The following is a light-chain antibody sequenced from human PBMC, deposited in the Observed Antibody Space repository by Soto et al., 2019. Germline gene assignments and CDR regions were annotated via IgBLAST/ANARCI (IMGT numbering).Light chain of an antibody. CDR3: QQPYTSPLA. J-gene: IGKJ1*01. CDR1: QGISSY. Sequence: IRMTQSPSSFSAYTEDRVTITCRASQGISSYLAWYQQKPGKAPKLLIYAASTLQSGVPSRFSGSGSGTDFTLAISSLQSDYSATYYYQQPYTSPLAFGQGTKVDIK. V-gene: IGKV1-8*01. CDR2: AAS.